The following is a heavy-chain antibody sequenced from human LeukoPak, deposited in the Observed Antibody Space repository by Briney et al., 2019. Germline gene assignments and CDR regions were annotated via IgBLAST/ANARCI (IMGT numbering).Heavy chain of an antibody. CDR1: GGSFSSHY. CDR2: INPRGST. D-gene: IGHD6-19*01. Sequence: SETLSLTCGVSGGSFSSHYWTWIRQPPGKGLEWIGEINPRGSTNYNPSLESRVTVSADTSRTQLSLSLTSVTAADSAVYFCARGLRQGSAWSWGPKEKSYQYMDVWGTGTTVIVSS. J-gene: IGHJ6*04. V-gene: IGHV4-34*01. CDR3: ARGLRQGSAWSWGPKEKSYQYMDV.